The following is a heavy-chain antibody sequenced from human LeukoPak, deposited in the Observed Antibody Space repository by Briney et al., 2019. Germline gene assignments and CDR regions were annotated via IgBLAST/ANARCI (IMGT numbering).Heavy chain of an antibody. Sequence: GRSLRLSCAASGFTFSSYGMHWVRQAPGKGLEWVSYISSSSGTIHYADSVKGRFTISRDYATNSLYLQMSSLRDEDTAVYYCARDRYGDYVSDYWGQGTLVTVSS. V-gene: IGHV3-48*02. CDR1: GFTFSSYG. D-gene: IGHD4-17*01. CDR3: ARDRYGDYVSDY. J-gene: IGHJ4*02. CDR2: ISSSSGTI.